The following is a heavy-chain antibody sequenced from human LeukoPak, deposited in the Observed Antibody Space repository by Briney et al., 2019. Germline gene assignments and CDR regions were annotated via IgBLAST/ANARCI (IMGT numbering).Heavy chain of an antibody. J-gene: IGHJ4*02. CDR1: GFTFRNHW. Sequence: GGSLRLSCAVSGFTFRNHWMHWVRQTPGKGLVWVSRISSDGSSTTYADSVKGRFTISRDNAKNTLYLQMNNLRAEDTAMYYCARDQRVTGRPDIDYWGQGTLVIVSS. V-gene: IGHV3-74*03. D-gene: IGHD6-6*01. CDR2: ISSDGSST. CDR3: ARDQRVTGRPDIDY.